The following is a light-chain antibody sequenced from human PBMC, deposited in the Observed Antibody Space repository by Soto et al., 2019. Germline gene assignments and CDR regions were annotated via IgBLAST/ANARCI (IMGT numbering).Light chain of an antibody. CDR1: QSVSSSY. J-gene: IGKJ3*01. CDR3: QQYGSSRT. V-gene: IGKV3-20*01. CDR2: GAS. Sequence: EIVLTQSPGTLSLSPGERATLSCRASQSVSSSYLAWYQHKPGQAPRLLIYGASSRATGITDRFSGSGSGTDFTLTISRLEPEDFAVYYCQQYGSSRTFGPGTKLDIK.